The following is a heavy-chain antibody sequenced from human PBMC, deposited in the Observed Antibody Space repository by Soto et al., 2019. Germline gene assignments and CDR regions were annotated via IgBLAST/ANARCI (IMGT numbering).Heavy chain of an antibody. CDR3: AKNWDTTSSSSSH. CDR2: ISGTGGST. Sequence: EVQLLESGGGLVQPGGSLRLSCAASGFTFSTYAMSWVRQAPGKGLEWVSAISGTGGSTYYADSVKGRFTISRDISKNTLYLQMNSLRAEDTAVYYCAKNWDTTSSSSSHWGQGTLVTVSS. CDR1: GFTFSTYA. J-gene: IGHJ4*02. D-gene: IGHD6-6*01. V-gene: IGHV3-23*01.